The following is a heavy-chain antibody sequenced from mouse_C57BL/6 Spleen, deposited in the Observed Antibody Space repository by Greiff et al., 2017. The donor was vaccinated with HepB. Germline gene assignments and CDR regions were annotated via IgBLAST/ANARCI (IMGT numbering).Heavy chain of an antibody. CDR1: GFSLTSYG. CDR3: AKYDDYDRGFAY. J-gene: IGHJ3*01. Sequence: VQRVESGPGLVQPSQSLSITCTVSGFSLTSYGVHWVRQSPGKGLEWLGVIWRGGSTDYNAAFMSRLSITKDNSKSQVFFKMNSLQADDTAIYYCAKYDDYDRGFAYWGQGTLVTVSA. V-gene: IGHV2-5*01. D-gene: IGHD2-4*01. CDR2: IWRGGST.